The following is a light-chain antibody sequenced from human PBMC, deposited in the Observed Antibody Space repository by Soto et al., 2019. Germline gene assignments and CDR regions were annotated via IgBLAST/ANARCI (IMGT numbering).Light chain of an antibody. CDR2: SNI. V-gene: IGLV1-40*01. J-gene: IGLJ2*01. CDR3: QSFDSSLNVV. CDR1: SSNIGAGHD. Sequence: QSVLTQPPAVSGAPGQWVTISCTGSSSNIGAGHDVQWYQHLPGTAPKLLIYSNIIRPSGVPDRFSGSQSGTSASLAIAGLQAEDEADYYCQSFDSSLNVVFGGGTKLTVI.